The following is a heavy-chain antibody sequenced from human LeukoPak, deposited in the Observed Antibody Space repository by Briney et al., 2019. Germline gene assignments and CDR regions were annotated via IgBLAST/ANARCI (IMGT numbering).Heavy chain of an antibody. CDR2: MYYSGST. D-gene: IGHD5-18*01. V-gene: IGHV4-39*07. CDR1: GGSISSSSHY. Sequence: SETLSLTCTVSGGSISSSSHYWGWIRQPPGKGLEWIGSMYYSGSTYYNPSLKSRVTISVDTSKNQFSLKLSSVTAADTAVYYCARGVYNYGGHNWFDPWGQGTLVTVSS. CDR3: ARGVYNYGGHNWFDP. J-gene: IGHJ5*02.